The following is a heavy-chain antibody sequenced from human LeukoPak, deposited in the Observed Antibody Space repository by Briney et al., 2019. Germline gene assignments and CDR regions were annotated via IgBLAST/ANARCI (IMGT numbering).Heavy chain of an antibody. CDR3: AKDHPRATVVTPVWYFDL. D-gene: IGHD4-23*01. V-gene: IGHV3-30*02. CDR2: IRYDGSNK. J-gene: IGHJ2*01. Sequence: PGGSLRLSCAASGFTFSSYGMHWVRQAPGKGLEWVAFIRYDGSNKYYADSVKGRLTISRDNSKNTLYLQMNSLRAEDTAVYYCAKDHPRATVVTPVWYFDLWGRGTLVTVSS. CDR1: GFTFSSYG.